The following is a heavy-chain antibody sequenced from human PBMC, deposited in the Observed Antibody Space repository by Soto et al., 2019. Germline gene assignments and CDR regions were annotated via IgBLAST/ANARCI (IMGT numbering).Heavy chain of an antibody. CDR2: IYYSGST. CDR1: GCSITSYY. CDR3: ARGVGFCSGGSCYQLVGYFDY. J-gene: IGHJ4*02. Sequence: SETLSLTCTASGCSITSYYWSWIRQPPGKGLEWIGYIYYSGSTNYNPSLKSRVTISVDTSKNEVSLKLSSVTAAVTAVYYCARGVGFCSGGSCYQLVGYFDYWGQGTLVTVSS. D-gene: IGHD2-15*01. V-gene: IGHV4-59*01.